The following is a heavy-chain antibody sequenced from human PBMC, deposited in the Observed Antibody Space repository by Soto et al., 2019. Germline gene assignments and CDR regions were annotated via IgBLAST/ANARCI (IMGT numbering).Heavy chain of an antibody. D-gene: IGHD5-18*01. Sequence: QVQLVESGGGVVQPGRSLRLSCAASGFTFSSYAMHWVRQAPGKGLEWVAVISYDGSNKYYADSVKGRFTISRDNSKNTLYLQMNSLRAEDTAVDYCARDGYTYGLNYNWFDPWGQGTLVTVSS. J-gene: IGHJ5*02. CDR1: GFTFSSYA. CDR3: ARDGYTYGLNYNWFDP. V-gene: IGHV3-30-3*01. CDR2: ISYDGSNK.